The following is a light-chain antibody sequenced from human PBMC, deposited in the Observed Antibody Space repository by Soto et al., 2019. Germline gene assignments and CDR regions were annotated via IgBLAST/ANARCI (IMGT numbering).Light chain of an antibody. Sequence: QSALTQPPSASGSPGQSVTISCTGNSNDVGHSSFISWYQQHPGKGPKLIIYEVSKPPSGVPDRFSGSKSGNTASLSVSGLQDEDEADYFCNAQADNGKHVFGTGTKVTVL. J-gene: IGLJ1*01. V-gene: IGLV2-8*01. CDR1: SNDVGHSSF. CDR2: EVS. CDR3: NAQADNGKHV.